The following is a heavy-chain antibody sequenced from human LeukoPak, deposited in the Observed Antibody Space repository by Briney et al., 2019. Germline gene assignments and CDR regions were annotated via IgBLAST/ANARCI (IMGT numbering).Heavy chain of an antibody. CDR2: IYYSGST. CDR1: GGSISSYY. J-gene: IGHJ4*02. D-gene: IGHD2-15*01. CDR3: ARDMVAAPRSA. V-gene: IGHV4-59*01. Sequence: SETLSLTCTVSGGSISSYYWSWIRQPPGKGLEWIGYIYYSGSTNYNPSLKSRVTISVDTSKNQFSLKLSSVTAADTAVYYCARDMVAAPRSAWGQGTLVTVSS.